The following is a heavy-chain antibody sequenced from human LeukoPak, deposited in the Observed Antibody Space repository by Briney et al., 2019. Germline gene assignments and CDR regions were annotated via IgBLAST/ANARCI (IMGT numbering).Heavy chain of an antibody. Sequence: ASVKVSCKASGGTFSSYAISWVRQAPGQGLEWMGGIIPIFGTANYAQKFQGRVTITADESTSTAYMELSSLISDDTAVYYCARVARGGTIGWYFDYWGQGTLVTVSS. CDR2: IIPIFGTA. D-gene: IGHD2-15*01. J-gene: IGHJ4*02. V-gene: IGHV1-69*13. CDR1: GGTFSSYA. CDR3: ARVARGGTIGWYFDY.